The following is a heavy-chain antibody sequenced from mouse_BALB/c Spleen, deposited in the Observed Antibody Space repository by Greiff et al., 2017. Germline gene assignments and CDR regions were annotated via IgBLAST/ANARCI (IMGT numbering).Heavy chain of an antibody. CDR1: GFTFSNYW. J-gene: IGHJ3*01. V-gene: IGHV6-6*02. CDR3: TQDSSGYRCWFAY. D-gene: IGHD3-2*01. CDR2: IRLKSNNYAT. Sequence: EVKVEESGGGLVQPGGSMKLSCVASGFTFSNYWMNWVRQSPEKGLEWVAEIRLKSNNYATHYAESVKGRFTISRDDSKSSVYLQMNNLRAEDTGIYYCTQDSSGYRCWFAYLGQGTLVTVSA.